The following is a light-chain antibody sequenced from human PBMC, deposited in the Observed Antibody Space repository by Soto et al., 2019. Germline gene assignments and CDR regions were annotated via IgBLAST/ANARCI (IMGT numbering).Light chain of an antibody. CDR3: LQDHNYPRT. CDR2: GAS. V-gene: IGKV1-6*01. Sequence: AIQMTQSPSSLAASVGDRVTITCRASEDIRKELSWYQQKPGKAPNVLIYGASSSQSGVPSRFSGSGSGTDFTLTSSSLHPEDFATYYCLQDHNYPRTFGQGTKVEV. CDR1: EDIRKE. J-gene: IGKJ1*01.